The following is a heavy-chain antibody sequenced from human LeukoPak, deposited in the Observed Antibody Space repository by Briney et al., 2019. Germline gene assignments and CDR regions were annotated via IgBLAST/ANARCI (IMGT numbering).Heavy chain of an antibody. D-gene: IGHD5-18*01. Sequence: SETLSLTCSVSGGSLSSSSYYWGWIRQPPGKGLEWIGRIYYSGSTYYNPSLKSRVTISVDTSKNHFSLKLSSPTAADTAVYYCARVLRCVNGYGLNWFDPWGQGSLVSVSS. J-gene: IGHJ5*02. V-gene: IGHV4-39*07. CDR1: GGSLSSSSYY. CDR3: ARVLRCVNGYGLNWFDP. CDR2: IYYSGST.